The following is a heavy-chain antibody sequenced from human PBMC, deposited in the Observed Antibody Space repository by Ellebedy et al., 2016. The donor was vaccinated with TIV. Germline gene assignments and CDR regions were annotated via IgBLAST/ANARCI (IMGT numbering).Heavy chain of an antibody. V-gene: IGHV1-69*10. CDR2: IIPSIGVT. CDR1: GYTFTNYG. Sequence: AASVKVSCKASGYTFTNYGITWVRQAPGQGLEWMGGIIPSIGVTNYAEKFQDRVMITADMSTRTVYMDMSSLSSDDTAVYYCARGREWEVRYPPMDVWGKGTTVTVSS. J-gene: IGHJ6*03. CDR3: ARGREWEVRYPPMDV. D-gene: IGHD1-26*01.